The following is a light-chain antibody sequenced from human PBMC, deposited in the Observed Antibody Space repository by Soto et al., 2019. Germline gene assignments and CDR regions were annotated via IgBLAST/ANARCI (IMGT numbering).Light chain of an antibody. V-gene: IGLV2-8*01. CDR1: SSDVAGYNF. Sequence: QSALTQPPSASGSPGQSVTISCTGTSSDVAGYNFVSWYQQHPGKAPKLMIYEVSKRPSGVPDRFSGSKSGNTASLTVSGLLAEDEGDYYCSAYAGSNNFVVFGGGTKLTVL. CDR2: EVS. CDR3: SAYAGSNNFVV. J-gene: IGLJ2*01.